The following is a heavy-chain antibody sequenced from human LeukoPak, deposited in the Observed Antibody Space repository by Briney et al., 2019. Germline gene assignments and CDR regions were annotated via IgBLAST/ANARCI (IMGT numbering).Heavy chain of an antibody. CDR1: GGSISSSSYY. D-gene: IGHD3-10*01. J-gene: IGHJ4*02. CDR3: ATEVFVWFGKSQIY. V-gene: IGHV4-39*01. CDR2: IYYSGST. Sequence: SETLSLTCTVSGGSISSSSYYWGWIRQPPGKGLEWIGSIYYSGSTYYNPSLKSRVTISVDTSKNQFSLKLSSVTAADTAVYYCATEVFVWFGKSQIYWGQGTLVTVSS.